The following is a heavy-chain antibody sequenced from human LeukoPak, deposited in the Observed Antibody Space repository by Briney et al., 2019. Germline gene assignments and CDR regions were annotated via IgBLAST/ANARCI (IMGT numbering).Heavy chain of an antibody. V-gene: IGHV4-4*02. CDR1: GGSISSSNW. Sequence: PSETLSLTCTVSGGSISSSNWWSWVRQPPGKGLEWIGEIYHSGSTNYNPSLKSRVTISVDKSKNQFSLKLSSVTAADTAVYYCARELNSYHDFDLWGRGTLVTVSS. CDR2: IYHSGST. CDR3: ARELNSYHDFDL. D-gene: IGHD5-18*01. J-gene: IGHJ2*01.